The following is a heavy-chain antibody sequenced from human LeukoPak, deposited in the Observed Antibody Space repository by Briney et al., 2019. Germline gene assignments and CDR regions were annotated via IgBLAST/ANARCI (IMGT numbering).Heavy chain of an antibody. CDR2: ISGSGGST. D-gene: IGHD4-17*01. CDR3: AKVGNDYGDYFDH. CDR1: GFTCSSYA. Sequence: GGSLRLSCAASGFTCSSYAMSWVRQAPGKGLEWVSTISGSGGSTYYADSVKGRFTISRDNSKNTMYLQMNSLRAEDTAVYYCAKVGNDYGDYFDHWRQGTLVSVSS. V-gene: IGHV3-23*01. J-gene: IGHJ4*02.